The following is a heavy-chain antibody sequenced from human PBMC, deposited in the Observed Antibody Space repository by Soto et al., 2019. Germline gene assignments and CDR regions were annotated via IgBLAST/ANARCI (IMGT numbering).Heavy chain of an antibody. CDR2: INHSGST. D-gene: IGHD3-10*01. CDR1: GGSFSGYY. J-gene: IGHJ4*02. CDR3: ARAGGLWFGESLFDY. V-gene: IGHV4-34*01. Sequence: SGTLSLTCAVYGGSFSGYYWSWIRQPPGKGLEWIGEINHSGSTNYNPSLKSRVTISVDTSKNQFSLKLSSVTAADTAVYYCARAGGLWFGESLFDYWGQGTLVTVSS.